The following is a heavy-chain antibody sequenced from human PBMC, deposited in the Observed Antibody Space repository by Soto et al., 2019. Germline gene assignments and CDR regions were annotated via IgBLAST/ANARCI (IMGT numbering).Heavy chain of an antibody. Sequence: GGSLRLSCAASGFTFSSYAMSWVRQAPGKGLEWVSAISGSGGSTYYADSVKGRFTISRDNSKNTLYLQMNSLRAEDTAVYYCAKASDIYCSSTSCYTNWFDPWGQGTLVTVSS. D-gene: IGHD2-2*02. CDR3: AKASDIYCSSTSCYTNWFDP. V-gene: IGHV3-23*01. CDR1: GFTFSSYA. CDR2: ISGSGGST. J-gene: IGHJ5*02.